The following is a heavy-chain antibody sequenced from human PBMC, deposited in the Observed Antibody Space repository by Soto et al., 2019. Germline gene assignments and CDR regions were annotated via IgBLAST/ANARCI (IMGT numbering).Heavy chain of an antibody. V-gene: IGHV5-10-1*01. CDR1: GYSFTSHW. J-gene: IGHJ5*02. CDR2: IDPSDSYT. CDR3: ARRKNDYGHYWFDP. D-gene: IGHD4-17*01. Sequence: GESLKISCQGSGYSFTSHWISWVRQMPGKGLEWMGRIDPSDSYTDYSPSFQGHVTISADKSISTAYLQWSSLKASDTAMYYCARRKNDYGHYWFDPWGQGTLVTVSS.